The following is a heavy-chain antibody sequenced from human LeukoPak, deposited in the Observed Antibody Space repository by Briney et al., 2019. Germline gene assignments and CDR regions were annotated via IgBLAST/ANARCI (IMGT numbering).Heavy chain of an antibody. CDR3: ARDPTYFDTSGHYYRPFDI. D-gene: IGHD3-22*01. CDR1: GGSISSSY. Sequence: PSETLSLTCTVSGGSISSSYWSWIRQPAGKELEWIGRLYSSGTTNYNPTNYNLCLKSRVTMSVDTSKNQFSLKLNSVTAADTAVYYCARDPTYFDTSGHYYRPFDIWGQGTMVTVSS. J-gene: IGHJ3*02. V-gene: IGHV4-4*07. CDR2: LYSSGTT.